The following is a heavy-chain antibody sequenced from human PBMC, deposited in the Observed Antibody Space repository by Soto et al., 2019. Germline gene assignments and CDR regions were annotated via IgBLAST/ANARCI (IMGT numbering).Heavy chain of an antibody. CDR1: AFSLCTGGVG. J-gene: IGHJ6*02. CDR3: IQSRCGGDCLQSYASYYYYGMDV. V-gene: IGHV2-5*02. CDR2: IYWDDDQ. Sequence: QITLKESGPTLVKPTQTLTLTCTFSAFSLCTGGVGVGWFRQPPGKALEWLALIYWDDDQRYSPSLRSRLTITKDTSKNQVVLTMTNMDPVDTATYYCIQSRCGGDCLQSYASYYYYGMDVWGQGTTVTVSS. D-gene: IGHD2-21*02.